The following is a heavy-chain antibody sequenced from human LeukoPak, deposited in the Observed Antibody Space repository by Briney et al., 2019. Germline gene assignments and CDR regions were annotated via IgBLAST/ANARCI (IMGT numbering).Heavy chain of an antibody. J-gene: IGHJ5*02. Sequence: GGSLRLSCAASGLTVSSNYMSWVRQAPGKGLEWVSVIYSGSTTYYVDSVKGRFTISRDNTKNSLYLQMNSLRAEDTAVYYCAPLWSDPWGQGSLVTVSS. CDR2: IYSGSTT. CDR3: APLWSDP. V-gene: IGHV3-53*01. CDR1: GLTVSSNY.